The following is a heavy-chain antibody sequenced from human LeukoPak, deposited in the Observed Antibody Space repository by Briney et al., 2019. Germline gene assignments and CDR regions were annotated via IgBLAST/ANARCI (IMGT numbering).Heavy chain of an antibody. D-gene: IGHD3-22*01. CDR2: IIPFLGRP. J-gene: IGHJ4*02. V-gene: IGHV1-69*04. CDR1: GDPYSTYA. CDR3: ARVDHQTRDSSPH. Sequence: ASVKVSCKGSGDPYSTYAISWVRQAPGQGLEWMGRIIPFLGRPDYARRFQGRVTITADKSTSTGYMELNSLRSEDTGVYYCARVDHQTRDSSPHWGQGTLVTVSS.